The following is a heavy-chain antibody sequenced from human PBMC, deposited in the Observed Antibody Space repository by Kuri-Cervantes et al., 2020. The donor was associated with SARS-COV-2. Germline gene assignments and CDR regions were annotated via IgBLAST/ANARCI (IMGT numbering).Heavy chain of an antibody. J-gene: IGHJ6*02. Sequence: ASVKVSCKASGYTFTGYYMHWVRQAPGQGLEWMGWINPNSGGTNYAQKFQGWVTMTRDTSISTAYMELSRLRSGDTAVYYCARAKHCSSTSCPARRGMDVWGQGTTVTVSS. D-gene: IGHD2-2*01. CDR2: INPNSGGT. V-gene: IGHV1-2*04. CDR1: GYTFTGYY. CDR3: ARAKHCSSTSCPARRGMDV.